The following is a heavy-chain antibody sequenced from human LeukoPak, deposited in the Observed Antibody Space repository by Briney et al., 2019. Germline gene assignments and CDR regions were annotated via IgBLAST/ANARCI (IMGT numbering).Heavy chain of an antibody. CDR2: ISSSGSTI. D-gene: IGHD3-3*01. Sequence: GGSLRLSCAASGFTFSSYEMNWVRQAPGKGLEWVSYISSSGSTIYYADSVKGRFTISRDNAKNSLYLQMNSLRAEDTAVYYCARVKVTPYYDFWGGYYNAPSSGYYGMDVWGQGTTVTVSS. J-gene: IGHJ6*02. CDR3: ARVKVTPYYDFWGGYYNAPSSGYYGMDV. CDR1: GFTFSSYE. V-gene: IGHV3-48*03.